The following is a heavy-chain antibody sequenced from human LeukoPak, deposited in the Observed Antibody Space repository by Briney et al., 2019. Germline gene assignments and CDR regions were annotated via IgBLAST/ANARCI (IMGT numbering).Heavy chain of an antibody. V-gene: IGHV4-59*07. D-gene: IGHD6-13*01. CDR3: ARTDSRSWYRTNQGAFDI. Sequence: SDTHSLTCTLSGGSITSYYWSWIRHPPGKGLEWLGYIYYSGSTNYNPSLKSRVTISVDTSKNQFSMKLSSVNAADTAVYYCARTDSRSWYRTNQGAFDIWGQGTMVTVSS. J-gene: IGHJ3*02. CDR1: GGSITSYY. CDR2: IYYSGST.